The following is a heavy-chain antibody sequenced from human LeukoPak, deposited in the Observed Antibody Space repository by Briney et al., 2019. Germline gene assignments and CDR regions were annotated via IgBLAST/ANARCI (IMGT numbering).Heavy chain of an antibody. CDR2: MNPNSGNT. CDR1: GYTFTSYD. Sequence: ASVKVSCKASGYTFTSYDINWVRQATGQGPEWMGWMNPNSGNTGYAQKFQGRVTMTRNTSISTAYMELSSLRSEDTAVYYCARGRSGYYTGWFDPWGQGTLVTVSS. J-gene: IGHJ5*02. V-gene: IGHV1-8*01. CDR3: ARGRSGYYTGWFDP. D-gene: IGHD3-3*01.